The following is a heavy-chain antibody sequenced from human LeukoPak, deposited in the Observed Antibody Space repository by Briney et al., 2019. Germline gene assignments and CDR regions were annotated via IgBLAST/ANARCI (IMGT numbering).Heavy chain of an antibody. V-gene: IGHV3-21*04. CDR2: ISSSSSYI. CDR1: GFTLSDYA. CDR3: ARVAPGDSNVDTAGDYYYMDV. J-gene: IGHJ6*03. D-gene: IGHD5-18*01. Sequence: GGSLRLSCAASGFTLSDYAMNWVRQAPGKGLEWVSSISSSSSYIYYADSVKGRFTISRDNAKNSLYLQMNSLRAEDTAVYYCARVAPGDSNVDTAGDYYYMDVWGKGTTVTVSS.